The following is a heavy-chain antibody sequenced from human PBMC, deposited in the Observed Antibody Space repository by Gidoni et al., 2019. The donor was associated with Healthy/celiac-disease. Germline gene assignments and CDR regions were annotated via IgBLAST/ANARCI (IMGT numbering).Heavy chain of an antibody. V-gene: IGHV1-69*06. CDR2: IIPIFGTA. CDR3: ARDGGGSSGWYFDY. D-gene: IGHD6-19*01. J-gene: IGHJ4*02. Sequence: VQLVQSGAEVKKPGSSVKVSCKASGGTFRSYAISWVRQAPGQGVEWMGGIIPIFGTANYAQKFQGRVTITADKSTSTAYMELSSLRSEDTAVDYCARDGGGSSGWYFDYWGQGTLVTVSS. CDR1: GGTFRSYA.